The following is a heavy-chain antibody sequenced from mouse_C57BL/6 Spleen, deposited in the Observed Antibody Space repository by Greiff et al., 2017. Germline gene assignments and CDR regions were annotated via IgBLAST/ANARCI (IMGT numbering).Heavy chain of an antibody. J-gene: IGHJ2*01. D-gene: IGHD2-4*01. Sequence: VHLVESGAELVKPGASVKMSRKASGYTFTSYWITWVKQRPGQGLEWIGDIYPGSGSTNYNEKFKSKATLTVDTSSSTAYMQLSSLTSEDSAVYYCARRIYYDYPYYFDYWGQGTTLTVSS. V-gene: IGHV1-55*01. CDR1: GYTFTSYW. CDR3: ARRIYYDYPYYFDY. CDR2: IYPGSGST.